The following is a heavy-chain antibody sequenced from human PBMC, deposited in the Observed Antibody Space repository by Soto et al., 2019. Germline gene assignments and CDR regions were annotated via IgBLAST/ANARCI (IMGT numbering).Heavy chain of an antibody. CDR2: INHSGST. CDR3: ARETVRGKDSEAFDI. Sequence: SETLSLTCAVYGGSFSGYYWSWIRQPPGKGLEWIGEINHSGSTNYNPSLKSRVTISVDTSKNQFSLKLMSVTAADTAVYYCARETVRGKDSEAFDIWGQGTMVTVSS. D-gene: IGHD2-21*01. J-gene: IGHJ3*02. CDR1: GGSFSGYY. V-gene: IGHV4-34*01.